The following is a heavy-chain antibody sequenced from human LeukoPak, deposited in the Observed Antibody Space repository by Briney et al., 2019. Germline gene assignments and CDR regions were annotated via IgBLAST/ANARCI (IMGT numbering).Heavy chain of an antibody. Sequence: SETLSLTCTVSGASISSYFWTWIRKSPGKGLEWIGYISNIGSTNYNPSLKSRVTISGDTSNNQFSLKLSSVTAADTAVYYCTRDRSALDTWGQGTMVTVSS. V-gene: IGHV4-59*01. CDR2: ISNIGST. CDR3: TRDRSALDT. J-gene: IGHJ3*02. CDR1: GASISSYF.